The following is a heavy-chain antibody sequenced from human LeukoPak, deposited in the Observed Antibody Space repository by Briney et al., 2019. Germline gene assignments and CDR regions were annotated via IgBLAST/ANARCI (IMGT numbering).Heavy chain of an antibody. J-gene: IGHJ4*02. CDR2: IIPILGIA. CDR3: ARGPPEDGGTFDY. CDR1: GGTFSSYA. V-gene: IGHV1-69*04. Sequence: SVKVSCKASGGTFSSYAVSWVRQAPGQGLEWMGRIIPILGIANYAQKFQGRVTITADKSTSTAYMELSSLRSEDTAVYYCARGPPEDGGTFDYWGQGTLVTVSS. D-gene: IGHD1-1*01.